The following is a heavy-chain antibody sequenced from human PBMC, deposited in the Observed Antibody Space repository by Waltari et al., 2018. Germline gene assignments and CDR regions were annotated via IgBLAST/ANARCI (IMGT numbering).Heavy chain of an antibody. D-gene: IGHD3-10*01. J-gene: IGHJ4*02. Sequence: QVQLVQSGAEVKKPGASVKVSCKVSGYNLTELSMHCMRQAPGKGLEWMGGCVPEDGETIYVQKCRGRVTMTEDTSTDPAYMGLSSLRSEDTAVYYCATDRGGGYPDYWGQGTLVTVSS. CDR3: ATDRGGGYPDY. V-gene: IGHV1-24*01. CDR1: GYNLTELS. CDR2: CVPEDGET.